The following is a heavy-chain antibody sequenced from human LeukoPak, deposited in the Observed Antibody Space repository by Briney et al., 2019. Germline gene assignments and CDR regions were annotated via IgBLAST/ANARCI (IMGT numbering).Heavy chain of an antibody. CDR2: IYYSGST. D-gene: IGHD3-10*01. Sequence: SETLSLTCTVSGGSISSHSWSWIRQPPGKGLEWIGYIYYSGSTNYNPSLKSRVTISVDTSKNQFSLKLSSVTAADTAVYYCARDQGGSGSYYNGYYYYGMDVWGQGTTVTVSS. J-gene: IGHJ6*02. V-gene: IGHV4-59*11. CDR3: ARDQGGSGSYYNGYYYYGMDV. CDR1: GGSISSHS.